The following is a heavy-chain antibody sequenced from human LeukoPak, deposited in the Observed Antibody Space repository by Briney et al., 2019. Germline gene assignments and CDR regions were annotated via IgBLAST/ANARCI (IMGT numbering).Heavy chain of an antibody. Sequence: SETLSLTCTVSGDSISSYYWSWIRQPPGKGLEWIGYFDYSGGSNYNPALESRVIISVDTSKNQFSLKLRSLTAADTAVYYCARWNYDIWTGHRYFDYWGQGTLVIVSS. CDR2: FDYSGGS. CDR3: ARWNYDIWTGHRYFDY. J-gene: IGHJ4*02. V-gene: IGHV4-59*01. D-gene: IGHD3/OR15-3a*01. CDR1: GDSISSYY.